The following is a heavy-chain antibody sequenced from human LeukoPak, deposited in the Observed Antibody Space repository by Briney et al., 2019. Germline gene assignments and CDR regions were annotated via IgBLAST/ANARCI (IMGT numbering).Heavy chain of an antibody. Sequence: PSETLSLTCTVSGGSISSNSYWGWIRQPPGKGLEWIGSIYYSGSTFYNPSLTSRVTISIDTSKNQFSLKLTSVTAADTAVYYCAREENWFDPWGQGTLVTVSS. V-gene: IGHV4-39*07. CDR2: IYYSGST. CDR3: AREENWFDP. J-gene: IGHJ5*02. CDR1: GGSISSNSY.